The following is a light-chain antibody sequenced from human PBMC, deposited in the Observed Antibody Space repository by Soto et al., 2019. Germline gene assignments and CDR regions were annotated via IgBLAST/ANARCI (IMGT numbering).Light chain of an antibody. Sequence: EIVLTHSPGTLSLSPGERATLSCRASQSVSSSYLAWYRQRPGQAPRLLIYGASIRATGIPDRFSGSGSGTDFTLTISRLEPEDFAVYYCQQYGSSPSFGPGTTVDIK. CDR2: GAS. CDR1: QSVSSSY. J-gene: IGKJ3*01. CDR3: QQYGSSPS. V-gene: IGKV3-20*01.